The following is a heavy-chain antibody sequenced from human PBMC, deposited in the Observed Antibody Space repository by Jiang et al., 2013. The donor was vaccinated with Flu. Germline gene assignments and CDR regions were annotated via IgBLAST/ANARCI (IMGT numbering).Heavy chain of an antibody. CDR2: INIYNGDT. CDR3: ARHYERHIYGYGY. V-gene: IGHV1-18*01. D-gene: IGHD5-18*01. CDR1: GYTFSSYD. J-gene: IGHJ4*02. Sequence: VQLVESGAEVKKPGASVKVSCKASGYTFSSYDIRWVRQAPGQGLEWMGWINIYNGDTYYAQNFQGRVTMTSDTSTSTAYMELRSLRSDDTAVYYCARHYERHIYGYGYWGQGTLVTVSS.